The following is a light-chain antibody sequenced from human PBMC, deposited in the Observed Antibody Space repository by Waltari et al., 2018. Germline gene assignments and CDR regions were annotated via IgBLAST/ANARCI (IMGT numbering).Light chain of an antibody. CDR1: QSVSPS. Sequence: EIVLTQSPATLSLSPGESATLACRASQSVSPSLAWYQQKPGQAPRLLTCHASNRATGIPARFSRIVSGTDFTLTISSLEPEDFALYYCQQRANWPPLTFGGGTKVEIK. V-gene: IGKV3-11*01. J-gene: IGKJ4*01. CDR3: QQRANWPPLT. CDR2: HAS.